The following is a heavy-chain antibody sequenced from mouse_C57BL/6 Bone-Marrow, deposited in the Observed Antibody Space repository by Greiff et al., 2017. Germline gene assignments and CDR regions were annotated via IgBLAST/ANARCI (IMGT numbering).Heavy chain of an antibody. CDR1: GFNIKDDY. CDR2: IDPENGDT. J-gene: IGHJ3*01. V-gene: IGHV14-4*01. D-gene: IGHD2-2*01. Sequence: EVKVVESGAELVRPGASVKLSCTASGFNIKDDYMHWVKQRPEQGLEWIGWIDPENGDTEYASKFQGKATITADTSSNTAYLQLSSLTSEDTAVYYCILCLSYWGQGTLVTVSA. CDR3: ILCLSY.